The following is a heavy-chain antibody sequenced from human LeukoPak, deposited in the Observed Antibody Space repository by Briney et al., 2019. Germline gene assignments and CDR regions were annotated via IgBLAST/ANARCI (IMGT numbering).Heavy chain of an antibody. CDR1: GGTFSSYA. J-gene: IGHJ4*02. CDR2: IIPIFGTA. Sequence: AASVKVSCKASGGTFSSYAISWVRQAPGQGLEWMRRIIPIFGTANYAQKFQGRVTITTDESTSTAYMELSSLRSEDTAVYYCARETVYGDYVPFDYWGQGILVTVSS. CDR3: ARETVYGDYVPFDY. D-gene: IGHD4-17*01. V-gene: IGHV1-69*05.